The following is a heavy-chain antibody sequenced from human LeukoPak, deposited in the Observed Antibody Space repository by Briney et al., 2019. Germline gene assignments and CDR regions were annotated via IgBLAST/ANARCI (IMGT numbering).Heavy chain of an antibody. CDR1: GGSIISSGFH. D-gene: IGHD4-17*01. CDR2: IHYSGNT. CDR3: ARGRTTVTAWFDY. J-gene: IGHJ4*02. V-gene: IGHV4-39*07. Sequence: SETLSLTCTVSGGSIISSGFHWGWIRQTPGKGLGWIGSIHYSGNTYYNPSLKSRITISVDTSKNQFSLKLSSVTAADTAVYYCARGRTTVTAWFDYWGQGTLVTVSS.